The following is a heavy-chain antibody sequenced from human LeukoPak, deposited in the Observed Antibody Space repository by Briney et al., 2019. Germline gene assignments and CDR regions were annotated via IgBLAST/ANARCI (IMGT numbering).Heavy chain of an antibody. CDR3: ARNEKAAGIYYYYYMDV. V-gene: IGHV3-20*04. J-gene: IGHJ6*03. CDR2: INWNGGST. CDR1: GFTFSSYW. Sequence: GGSLRLSCAASGFTFSSYWMHWVRQAPGKGLEWVSGINWNGGSTGYADSVKGRFTISRDNAKNSLYLQMNSLRAEDTALYYCARNEKAAGIYYYYYMDVWGKGTTVTVSS. D-gene: IGHD6-13*01.